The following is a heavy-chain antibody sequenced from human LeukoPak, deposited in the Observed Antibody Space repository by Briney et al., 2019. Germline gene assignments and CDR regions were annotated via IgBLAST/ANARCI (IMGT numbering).Heavy chain of an antibody. CDR2: IYYSGST. J-gene: IGHJ2*01. D-gene: IGHD3-9*01. CDR1: GGSISSSSYY. CDR3: ARAPHHYDINNWYFDL. V-gene: IGHV4-39*01. Sequence: ASETLSLTCTVSGGSISSSSYYWGWIRQPPGKGLEWIGSIYYSGSTYYNPSLKSRVTISVDTSKNQFSLKLSSVTAADTAVYYCARAPHHYDINNWYFDLWGRGTPVTVSS.